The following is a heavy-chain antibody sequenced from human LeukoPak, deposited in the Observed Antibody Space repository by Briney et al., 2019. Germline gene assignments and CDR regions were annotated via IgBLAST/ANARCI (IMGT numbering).Heavy chain of an antibody. CDR2: IYYSGST. J-gene: IGHJ4*02. V-gene: IGHV4-39*07. D-gene: IGHD4-17*01. CDR1: GGSISSSSYY. CDR3: ARGVLRCLDY. Sequence: RTSETLSLTCTVSGGSISSSSYYWGWIRQPPGKGLEWIGTIYYSGSTYYNPSLKSRLTISVDTSKNQFSLKLSSVTAADTAVYYCARGVLRCLDYWGQGTLVTVSS.